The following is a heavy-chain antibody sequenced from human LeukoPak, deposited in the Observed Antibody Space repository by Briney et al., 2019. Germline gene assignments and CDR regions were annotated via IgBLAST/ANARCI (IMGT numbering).Heavy chain of an antibody. Sequence: SETLSLTCTVSGGSISSYYWSWIRQPAGKGLEWIGRIYTSGSTNYNPSLKSRVTMSVDTSKNQFSLKLSSVTAADTAVYYCARGRGTEYRAYHYYYGMDVWGQGTTVTVSS. D-gene: IGHD2-2*01. J-gene: IGHJ6*02. CDR3: ARGRGTEYRAYHYYYGMDV. V-gene: IGHV4-4*07. CDR1: GGSISSYY. CDR2: IYTSGST.